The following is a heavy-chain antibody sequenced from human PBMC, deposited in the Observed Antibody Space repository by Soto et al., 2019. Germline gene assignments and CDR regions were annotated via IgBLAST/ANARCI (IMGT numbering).Heavy chain of an antibody. Sequence: SETLSLTXIVSNDSISGYYWSWIRQPPGKGLEWIGNIYHSGRTNYNSSLKSRVSMSVDTSRTQCSLRLVSVTAADTAVYYCARERDGRMTTNPYYFSGMDVWGQGTTVTVSS. J-gene: IGHJ6*02. D-gene: IGHD4-4*01. CDR1: NDSISGYY. CDR3: ARERDGRMTTNPYYFSGMDV. CDR2: IYHSGRT. V-gene: IGHV4-59*01.